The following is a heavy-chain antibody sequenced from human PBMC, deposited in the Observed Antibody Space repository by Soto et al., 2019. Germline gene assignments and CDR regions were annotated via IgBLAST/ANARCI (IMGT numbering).Heavy chain of an antibody. CDR2: INHSGST. CDR3: ARGVVRRVIIQYTSFFDY. D-gene: IGHD3-10*01. V-gene: IGHV4-34*01. Sequence: PSETQSLTCAVYGGSFSDYYWSWIRQAPGRGLEWIGEINHSGSTHYNTSLKSRVTISVDTSKNQFSLKLAPVTAADTAVYYCARGVVRRVIIQYTSFFDYWGQGTPVTVSS. CDR1: GGSFSDYY. J-gene: IGHJ4*02.